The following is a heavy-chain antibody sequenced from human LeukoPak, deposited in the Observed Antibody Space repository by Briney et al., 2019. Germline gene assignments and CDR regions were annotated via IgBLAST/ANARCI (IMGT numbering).Heavy chain of an antibody. CDR2: IYYDGSTQ. D-gene: IGHD3-3*02. CDR1: GFTSGNYG. Sequence: GLSLSLSWAASGFTSGNYGMHWVRKASGKGLEWVAIIYYDGSTQYYRHSMKGRFTISRDDSKTTLYLQMNSLRAEDTAVYYCARDRALRYFDLWGRGNQCTVSS. CDR3: ARDRALRYFDL. V-gene: IGHV3-33*01. J-gene: IGHJ2*01.